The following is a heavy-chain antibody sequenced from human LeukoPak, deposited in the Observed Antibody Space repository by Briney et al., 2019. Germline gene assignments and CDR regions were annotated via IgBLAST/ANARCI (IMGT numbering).Heavy chain of an antibody. Sequence: GVSLRLSCAASGFTFSSYAMHRVRQAPGKGLEWVAVISYDGSNKYYADSVKGRFTISRDNSKNTLYLQMNSLRAEDTAVYYCARDEIPYDSSGYYYGAIDYWGQGTLVTVFS. CDR2: ISYDGSNK. V-gene: IGHV3-30-3*01. D-gene: IGHD3-22*01. J-gene: IGHJ4*02. CDR1: GFTFSSYA. CDR3: ARDEIPYDSSGYYYGAIDY.